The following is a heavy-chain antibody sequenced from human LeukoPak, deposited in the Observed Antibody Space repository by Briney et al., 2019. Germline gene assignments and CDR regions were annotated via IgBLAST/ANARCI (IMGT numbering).Heavy chain of an antibody. J-gene: IGHJ4*02. Sequence: XXFRRIKSKTDGGTTDYAAPVKGRFTISRDDSKNTLYLQMNSLKTEDTAVYYCTTDLTGTTGYWGQGTLVTVSS. CDR3: TTDLTGTTGY. V-gene: IGHV3-15*01. D-gene: IGHD1-1*01. CDR2: IKSKTDGGTT.